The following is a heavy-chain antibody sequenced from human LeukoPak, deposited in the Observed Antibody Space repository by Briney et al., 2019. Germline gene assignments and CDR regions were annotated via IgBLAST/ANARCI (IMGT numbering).Heavy chain of an antibody. CDR3: AKTVAGYWYFDL. V-gene: IGHV4-59*08. CDR1: GGSISHYF. D-gene: IGHD6-19*01. J-gene: IGHJ2*01. Sequence: SETLSLTCTVSGGSISHYFWSWIRQPPGKALEWIGYIYYSGSTNYNPSLTSRVTISVDTSKNQFSLKLSSVTAADTAVYYCAKTVAGYWYFDLWGRGTLVTVSS. CDR2: IYYSGST.